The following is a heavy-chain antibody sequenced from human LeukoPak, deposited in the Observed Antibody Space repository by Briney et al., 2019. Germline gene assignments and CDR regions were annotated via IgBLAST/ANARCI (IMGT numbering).Heavy chain of an antibody. J-gene: IGHJ6*02. Sequence: SQTLSLTCTVSGGSISSGGYYWSWIRQHPGKGLEWIGYIYYSGCTNYNPSLKSRVTISVDTSKNQFSLKLSSVTAADTAIYYCVGSRAVAGSYGMDVWGQGTTVTVSS. CDR2: IYYSGCT. V-gene: IGHV4-31*03. D-gene: IGHD6-19*01. CDR3: VGSRAVAGSYGMDV. CDR1: GGSISSGGYY.